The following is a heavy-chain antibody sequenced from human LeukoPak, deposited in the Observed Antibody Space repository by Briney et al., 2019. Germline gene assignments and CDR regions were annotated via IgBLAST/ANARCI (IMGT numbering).Heavy chain of an antibody. J-gene: IGHJ4*02. V-gene: IGHV4-39*01. CDR3: ARGSPLDYYFDY. CDR1: GGSISSSSFY. CDR2: IYHSGST. Sequence: SETLSLTCNVSGGSISSSSFYWGWIRQPPGKGLEWIGYIYHSGSTYYNPSLKSRVTISVDTSKNRFSLRLSSVTAADTAVYYCARGSPLDYYFDYWGQGTLVTVSS.